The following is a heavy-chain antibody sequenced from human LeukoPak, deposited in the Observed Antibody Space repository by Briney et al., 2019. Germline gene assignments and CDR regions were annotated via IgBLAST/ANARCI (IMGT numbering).Heavy chain of an antibody. J-gene: IGHJ4*02. CDR2: ISHSGST. Sequence: PSETLSLTCAVYGGSFSGYYWSWIRQPPGKGLEWIGEISHSGSTNYNPSLKSRVTISVDASKNQFSLKLSSVTAADTAVYYCARDQEWLVPRYWGQGTLVTVSS. V-gene: IGHV4-34*01. CDR1: GGSFSGYY. CDR3: ARDQEWLVPRY. D-gene: IGHD6-19*01.